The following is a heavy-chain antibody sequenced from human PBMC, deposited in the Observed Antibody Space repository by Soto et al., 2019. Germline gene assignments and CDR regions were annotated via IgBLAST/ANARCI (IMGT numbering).Heavy chain of an antibody. V-gene: IGHV2-5*01. CDR3: ARLSPYGRSWEQLVPFDY. CDR1: GFSLSTSGVG. Sequence: SGPTLVKPTQTLTLTCTFSGFSLSTSGVGVGWIRQPPGKALEWLALIYWNDDKRYSPSLKSRLTITKDTSKNQVVLTMTNMDPVDTATYYCARLSPYGRSWEQLVPFDYWGQGTLVTVSS. J-gene: IGHJ4*02. D-gene: IGHD6-13*01. CDR2: IYWNDDK.